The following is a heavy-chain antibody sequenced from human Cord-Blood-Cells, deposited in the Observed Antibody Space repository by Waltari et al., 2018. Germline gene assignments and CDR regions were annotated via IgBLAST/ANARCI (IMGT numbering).Heavy chain of an antibody. CDR3: ASAPGTTGTTYYYYYGMDV. D-gene: IGHD1-1*01. Sequence: QVQLQQWGAGLLKPSETLSRPCAVYGGSFSGYYSSWIRHPPGQGLECIGEINHSGSTNYNPSLKSRVTISVDTSKNQFSLKLSSVTAADTAVYYCASAPGTTGTTYYYYYGMDVWGQGTTVTVSS. V-gene: IGHV4-34*01. CDR2: INHSGST. CDR1: GGSFSGYY. J-gene: IGHJ6*02.